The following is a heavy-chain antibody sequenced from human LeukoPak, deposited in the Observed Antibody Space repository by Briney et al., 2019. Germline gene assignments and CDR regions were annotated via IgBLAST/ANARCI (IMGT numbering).Heavy chain of an antibody. CDR3: AKDAPVNIVVVPAANS. CDR2: INYSGGST. CDR1: GFTFSSYA. J-gene: IGHJ4*02. D-gene: IGHD2-2*01. Sequence: GGSLRLSCAASGFTFSSYAMSWARQAPGKGLEYVSAINYSGGSTYYADSVKGRFTISRDNSKNTLYLQMNSLRAEDTAVYYCAKDAPVNIVVVPAANSWGQGTLVTVSS. V-gene: IGHV3-23*01.